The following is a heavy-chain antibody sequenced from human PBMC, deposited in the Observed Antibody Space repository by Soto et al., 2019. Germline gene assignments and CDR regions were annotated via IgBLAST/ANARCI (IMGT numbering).Heavy chain of an antibody. Sequence: PGGSLRLSCVASGFTFSSYTMSWVRQAPGKGLEWVSAISGSGGSTYYADSVKGRFTISRDNSKNTLYLQMNSLRAEDTAVYYCAKDLRYYDFWSGAAYYYYMDVWGKGTTVTVSS. CDR2: ISGSGGST. CDR3: AKDLRYYDFWSGAAYYYYMDV. J-gene: IGHJ6*03. V-gene: IGHV3-23*01. D-gene: IGHD3-3*01. CDR1: GFTFSSYT.